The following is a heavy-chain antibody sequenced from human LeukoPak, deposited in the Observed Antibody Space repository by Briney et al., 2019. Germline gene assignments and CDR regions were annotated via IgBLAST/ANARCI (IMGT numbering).Heavy chain of an antibody. CDR3: ARTYCNKGVCSRGYYYYYMDV. Sequence: GASVKVSCKASGYTFTSYDINWVRQAPGQGLEWMGWINPNSGATNYAQKFQGRVTMTRDTSISTAYMELSRLRSDDTAVYYCARTYCNKGVCSRGYYYYYMDVWGKGTTVTVSS. CDR2: INPNSGAT. CDR1: GYTFTSYD. D-gene: IGHD2-8*01. J-gene: IGHJ6*03. V-gene: IGHV1-2*02.